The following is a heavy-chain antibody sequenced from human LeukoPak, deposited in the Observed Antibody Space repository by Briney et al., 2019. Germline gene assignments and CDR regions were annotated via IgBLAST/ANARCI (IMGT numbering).Heavy chain of an antibody. Sequence: GGSLRLSCEPSGFTFSRYWMHWARQAPGKGLVWVSRIKSDGKTNYADSVKGRFTISRDNAKNTVSLQMDSLRAEDTGVYYCARAPSEVGGYYPEYFRHWGQGTLVTVSS. J-gene: IGHJ1*01. CDR2: IKSDGKT. V-gene: IGHV3-74*01. CDR1: GFTFSRYW. D-gene: IGHD3-22*01. CDR3: ARAPSEVGGYYPEYFRH.